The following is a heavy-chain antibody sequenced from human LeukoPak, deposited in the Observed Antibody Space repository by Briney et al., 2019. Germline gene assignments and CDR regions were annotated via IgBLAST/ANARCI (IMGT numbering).Heavy chain of an antibody. D-gene: IGHD3-3*01. CDR1: GGSISSYY. V-gene: IGHV4-59*12. Sequence: SETLSLTCTVSGGSISSYYWSWIRQPPGKGLEWIWYIYYSGSTNYNPSLKSRVTISVDTSKNQFSLKPSSVTAADTAVYYCARGRLDFWSGYHWFDPWGQGTLVTVPS. J-gene: IGHJ5*02. CDR3: ARGRLDFWSGYHWFDP. CDR2: IYYSGST.